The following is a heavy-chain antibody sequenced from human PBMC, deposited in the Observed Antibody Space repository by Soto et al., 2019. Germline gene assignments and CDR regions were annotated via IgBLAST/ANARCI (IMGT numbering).Heavy chain of an antibody. CDR3: ARRIVAAGNFDY. V-gene: IGHV5-51*01. D-gene: IGHD6-13*01. CDR1: GYSFTSNW. J-gene: IGHJ4*02. Sequence: GESLKISCKASGYSFTSNWIGWVRQMPGKGLEWMGIIYPGDSDTRYSPSFQGQFTISADKSITTAYLQWSRLEASDTDMYYCARRIVAAGNFDYWGQGTLVTVSS. CDR2: IYPGDSDT.